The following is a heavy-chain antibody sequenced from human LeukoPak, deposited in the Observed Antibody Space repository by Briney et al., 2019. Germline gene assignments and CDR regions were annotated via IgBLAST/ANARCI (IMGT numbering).Heavy chain of an antibody. CDR3: TTDLLRYFVSGNDY. J-gene: IGHJ4*02. CDR2: IKSKTDGGTT. CDR1: GFTFSNAW. V-gene: IGHV3-15*01. D-gene: IGHD3-9*01. Sequence: GGSLRLSCAASGFTFSNAWMSWVRQAPGKGLEWVGRIKSKTDGGTTDYAAPVKGRFTISRDDSKNTLYLQMNSLKTEDTAVYYCTTDLLRYFVSGNDYWGQGTLVTVSS.